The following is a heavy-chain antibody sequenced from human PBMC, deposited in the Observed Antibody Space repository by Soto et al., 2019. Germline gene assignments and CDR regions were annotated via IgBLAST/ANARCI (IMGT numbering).Heavy chain of an antibody. V-gene: IGHV1-18*04. CDR1: GYTFISHG. D-gene: IGHD2-15*01. CDR3: ARVSSSIVVVPDYGMDV. Sequence: QVQLVQSGVEVKKPGASVKVSCKASGYTFISHGISWVRQAPGQGLEWMGWISGKNGNTIYAQKLQGRVTLTTDTSTSTAYMELRSLRSDDTAVYYCARVSSSIVVVPDYGMDVWGQGTTVTVSS. CDR2: ISGKNGNT. J-gene: IGHJ6*02.